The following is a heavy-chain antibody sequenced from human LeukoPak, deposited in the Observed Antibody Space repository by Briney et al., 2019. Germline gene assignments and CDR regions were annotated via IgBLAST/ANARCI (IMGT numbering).Heavy chain of an antibody. Sequence: GGSLRLSCEASGVTFSSYVMSWVRQAPGKGPEWVSGISGSGGGTYYADFVKGRFAISRDNSKNTLYLQMNSLRAEDTAVYYCAKLMGYCSSTSCPFDYWGQGTLVTVSS. CDR1: GVTFSSYV. CDR2: ISGSGGGT. V-gene: IGHV3-23*01. D-gene: IGHD2-2*01. J-gene: IGHJ4*02. CDR3: AKLMGYCSSTSCPFDY.